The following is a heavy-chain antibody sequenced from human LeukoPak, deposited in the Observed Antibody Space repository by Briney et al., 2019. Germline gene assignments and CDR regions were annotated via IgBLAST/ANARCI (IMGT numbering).Heavy chain of an antibody. J-gene: IGHJ4*02. V-gene: IGHV3-33*08. CDR3: ARDPGYYDSSGYPDY. Sequence: PGGSLRLSCAASGFTFSNAWMNWVRQAPGKGLEWVAVIWYDGSNKYYADSVKGRLTISRDNSKNTLYLQMNSLRAEDTAVYYCARDPGYYDSSGYPDYWGQGTLVTVSS. D-gene: IGHD3-22*01. CDR1: GFTFSNAW. CDR2: IWYDGSNK.